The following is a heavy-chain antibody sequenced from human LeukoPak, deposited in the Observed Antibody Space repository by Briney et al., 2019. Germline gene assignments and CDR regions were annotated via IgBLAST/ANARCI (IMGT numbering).Heavy chain of an antibody. CDR2: MNPNSGNT. CDR1: GYTFTSYD. Sequence: ASVKVSCKASGYTFTSYDINWVRQATGQGLEWMGWMNPNSGNTGYAQKFQGRVTITRNTSISTAYMELSSLRSEDTAVYYCARRRAARLNNWFDPWGQGTLVTVSS. V-gene: IGHV1-8*03. D-gene: IGHD6-6*01. CDR3: ARRRAARLNNWFDP. J-gene: IGHJ5*02.